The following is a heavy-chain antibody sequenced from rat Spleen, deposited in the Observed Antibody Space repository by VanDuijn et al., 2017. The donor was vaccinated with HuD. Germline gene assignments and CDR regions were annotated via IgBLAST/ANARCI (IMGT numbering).Heavy chain of an antibody. CDR1: GFTFSNYD. V-gene: IGHV5-7*01. CDR3: ARHRITTRGDY. J-gene: IGHJ2*01. CDR2: ISYDGSST. D-gene: IGHD1-10*01. Sequence: EVQLVESGGGLVQPGRSMKLSCAASGFTFSNYDMAWVRQAPKKGLEWVATISYDGSSTNYRDSVKGRFTISRDNEKSTLYLQMDSLRSEDTATYYCARHRITTRGDYWGQGVMVTVSS.